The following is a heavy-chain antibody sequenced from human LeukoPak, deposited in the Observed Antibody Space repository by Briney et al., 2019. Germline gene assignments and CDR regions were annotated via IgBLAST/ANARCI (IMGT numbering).Heavy chain of an antibody. Sequence: TSETLSLTCTVSGGSISSYYWSWIRQPPGEGLEWIGYASDSGNTNYNPSLKRRVTISVDTSKNQFSLKLSSVTAADTAVYYRARDGSTFTSGAMDVWGRGTTVTVSS. J-gene: IGHJ6*02. V-gene: IGHV4-59*13. CDR2: ASDSGNT. CDR1: GGSISSYY. CDR3: ARDGSTFTSGAMDV. D-gene: IGHD3-3*02.